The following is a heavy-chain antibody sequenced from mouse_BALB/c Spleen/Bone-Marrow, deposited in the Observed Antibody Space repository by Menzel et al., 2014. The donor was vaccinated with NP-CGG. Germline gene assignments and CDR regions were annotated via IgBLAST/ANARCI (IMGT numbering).Heavy chain of an antibody. CDR3: ATGTRAMDY. CDR1: GYTFSSFG. J-gene: IGHJ4*01. CDR2: ISSGSSTI. D-gene: IGHD4-1*01. Sequence: DVMLVESGGGLVQPGGSRKLSCAASGYTFSSFGMHWVRQALEKGLEWVAYISSGSSTIYYADTVKGRFTISRDNPKNTLFLQMTSLRSEDTAMYYCATGTRAMDYWGQGTSVTVSS. V-gene: IGHV5-17*02.